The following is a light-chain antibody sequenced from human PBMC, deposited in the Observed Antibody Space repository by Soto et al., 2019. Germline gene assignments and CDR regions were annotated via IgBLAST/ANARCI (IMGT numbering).Light chain of an antibody. CDR2: AAS. V-gene: IGKV3-20*01. CDR3: HQYGSAPRT. J-gene: IGKJ1*01. Sequence: IVLTQSPAARAASPGESGTRSCRASQSVSSNLAWYQQKPGQAPRLLIYAASTRATGIPERFSGSGSGTDFTLTTSRLEPEDFAVYHCHQYGSAPRTFGQGPKV. CDR1: QSVSSN.